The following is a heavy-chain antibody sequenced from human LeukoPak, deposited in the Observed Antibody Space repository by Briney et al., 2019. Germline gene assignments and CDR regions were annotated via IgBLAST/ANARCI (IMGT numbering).Heavy chain of an antibody. CDR2: IYYSGST. V-gene: IGHV4-59*01. CDR1: GGSISSYY. Sequence: SETLSLTCTVPGGSISSYYWSWIRQPPGKGLEWIGYIYYSGSTNYNPSLKSRVTISVDTSKNQFSLKLSSVTAADTAVYYCARGYYGSGRYSFDYWGQGTLVTVSS. CDR3: ARGYYGSGRYSFDY. J-gene: IGHJ4*02. D-gene: IGHD3-10*01.